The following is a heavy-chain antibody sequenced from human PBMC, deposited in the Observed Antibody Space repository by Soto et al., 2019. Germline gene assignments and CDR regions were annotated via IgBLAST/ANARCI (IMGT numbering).Heavy chain of an antibody. CDR3: ARDREDSSSWYGKDY. Sequence: GASVKVSCKASGYTFTGYYMHWVRQAPGQGLEWMGWINPNSGGTNYAQKFQGRVTMTRDTSISTAYMELSRLRSDDTAVYYCARDREDSSSWYGKDYWGQGTMGTVSS. CDR1: GYTFTGYY. D-gene: IGHD6-13*01. J-gene: IGHJ4*02. V-gene: IGHV1-2*02. CDR2: INPNSGGT.